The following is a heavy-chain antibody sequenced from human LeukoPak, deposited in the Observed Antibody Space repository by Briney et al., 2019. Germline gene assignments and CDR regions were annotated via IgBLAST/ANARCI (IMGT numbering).Heavy chain of an antibody. CDR1: GFTFSSYA. D-gene: IGHD3-22*01. CDR3: AKGLHYYDSSGYYRAEYFQH. J-gene: IGHJ1*01. CDR2: ISGTGGST. V-gene: IGHV3-23*01. Sequence: GGSLRLSCAASGFTFSSYAMRWVRQAPGKGLEWVSAISGTGGSTYYADSVKGRFTISRDNSKNTLYLQMSSLKAEDTAVYYCAKGLHYYDSSGYYRAEYFQHWGQGTLVTVSS.